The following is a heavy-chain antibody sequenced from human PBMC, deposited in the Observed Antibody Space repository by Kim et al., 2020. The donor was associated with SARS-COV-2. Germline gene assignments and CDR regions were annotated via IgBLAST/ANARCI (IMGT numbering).Heavy chain of an antibody. D-gene: IGHD6-19*01. CDR3: AREGGGSSGWSWFDP. J-gene: IGHJ5*02. CDR1: GFTFSSYS. CDR2: ISSRSSYI. V-gene: IGHV3-21*01. Sequence: GGSLRLSCAASGFTFSSYSMNWVRQAPGKGLEWVSSISSRSSYIYYADSVKGRFTISRDNAKNSLYLQMNSLRAEDTAVYYCAREGGGSSGWSWFDPWGQGTLVTVSS.